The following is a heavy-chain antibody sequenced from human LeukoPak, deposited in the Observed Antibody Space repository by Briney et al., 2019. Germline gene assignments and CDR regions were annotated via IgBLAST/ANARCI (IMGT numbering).Heavy chain of an antibody. D-gene: IGHD2-2*01. J-gene: IGHJ6*02. CDR1: GYSFTSYG. CDR2: IYPGDSDT. V-gene: IGHV5-51*01. CDR3: ARRDGYCSSTSCYADYYYGMAV. Sequence: GESLKISCKGSGYSFTSYGICWVRQMPGKGQGWMGIIYPGDSDTTYSPSFQGQVTISADKSISTAYLQWSSLKASDTAMYYCARRDGYCSSTSCYADYYYGMAVWGQGTTVTVSS.